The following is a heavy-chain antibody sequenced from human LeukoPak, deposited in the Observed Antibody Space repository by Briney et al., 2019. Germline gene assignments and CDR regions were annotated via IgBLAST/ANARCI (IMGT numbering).Heavy chain of an antibody. D-gene: IGHD2-2*01. CDR1: GFTFSSNS. CDR3: AREAPYCSSASCYAVNSFDY. V-gene: IGHV3-48*01. J-gene: IGHJ4*02. CDR2: ISSSRSTI. Sequence: PGGSLRLSCAASGFTFSSNSMNWVRQAPGKGLEWVSYISSSRSTIYYADSVKGRFTISRDNAQNSLYLQMKSLRAEDTAVYYCAREAPYCSSASCYAVNSFDYWGQGTLVTVSS.